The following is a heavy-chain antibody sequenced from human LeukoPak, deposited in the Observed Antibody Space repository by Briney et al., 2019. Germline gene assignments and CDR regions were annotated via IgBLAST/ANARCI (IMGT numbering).Heavy chain of an antibody. CDR3: ARSIAVAGTGSAEYFQH. V-gene: IGHV1-46*01. CDR2: INPSGGNT. CDR1: GYTFTRYY. D-gene: IGHD6-19*01. J-gene: IGHJ1*01. Sequence: ASVKVSCKASGYTFTRYYMHWVRQAPGQGLEWMGIINPSGGNTNYAQKFQGRVTITADKSTSTAYMELSSLRSEDTAVYYCARSIAVAGTGSAEYFQHWGQGTLVTVSS.